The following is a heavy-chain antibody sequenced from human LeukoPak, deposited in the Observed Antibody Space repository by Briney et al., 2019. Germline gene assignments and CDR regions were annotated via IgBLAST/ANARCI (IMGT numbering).Heavy chain of an antibody. CDR1: GYSFNSQG. CDR3: ARERGDRDTFDI. Sequence: ASVKVSCKASGYSFNSQGMNWVRQAPGQGLEWMGWINTDSGNPTYAQGFTGRFVFSLDSSVSTAYLQISSLMPEDTAKYYCARERGDRDTFDIWGQGTMVTVSS. D-gene: IGHD7-27*01. J-gene: IGHJ3*02. CDR2: INTDSGNP. V-gene: IGHV7-4-1*02.